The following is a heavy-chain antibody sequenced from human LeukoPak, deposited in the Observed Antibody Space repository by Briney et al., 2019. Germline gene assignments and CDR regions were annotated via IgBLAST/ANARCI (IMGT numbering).Heavy chain of an antibody. D-gene: IGHD3-16*01. CDR2: MYTGGTT. CDR1: GFTFSGTH. V-gene: IGHV3-53*01. CDR3: AKDEATSGGGLAC. Sequence: PGGSLRLSCAASGFTFSGTHMSWVRQASGKGLEWVAAMYTGGTTYYADSVTGRFTISRDNSKNTLYLHMNSLRAEDTAVYYCAKDEATSGGGLACWGQGTLVSVSS. J-gene: IGHJ4*02.